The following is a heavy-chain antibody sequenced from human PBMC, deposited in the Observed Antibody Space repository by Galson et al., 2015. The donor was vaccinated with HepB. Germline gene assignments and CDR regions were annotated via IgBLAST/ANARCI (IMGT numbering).Heavy chain of an antibody. CDR3: ARDPRGTYGAFDI. D-gene: IGHD1-26*01. J-gene: IGHJ3*02. V-gene: IGHV3-23*01. Sequence: SLRLSCAASGFTSSRYVISWVRQAPGKGLEWVSAISGSGGSTYYADSVKGRFTISRDNSKSTLYLQMNSLRAVDTAVYYCARDPRGTYGAFDIWGPGTMVAVSS. CDR2: ISGSGGST. CDR1: GFTSSRYV.